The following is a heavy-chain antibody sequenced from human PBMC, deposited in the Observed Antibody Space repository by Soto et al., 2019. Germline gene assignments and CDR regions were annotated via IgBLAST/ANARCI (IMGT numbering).Heavy chain of an antibody. Sequence: GASVKVSCKASGYTFTSYYMHWVRQAPGQGLEWMGIINPSGGSTSYAQKFQGRVTMTRDTSTSTVYMELSSLRSEDTAVYYCARDQASVAATPLPWFDPWGQGTLVTVSS. V-gene: IGHV1-46*01. CDR2: INPSGGST. CDR3: ARDQASVAATPLPWFDP. D-gene: IGHD2-15*01. J-gene: IGHJ5*02. CDR1: GYTFTSYY.